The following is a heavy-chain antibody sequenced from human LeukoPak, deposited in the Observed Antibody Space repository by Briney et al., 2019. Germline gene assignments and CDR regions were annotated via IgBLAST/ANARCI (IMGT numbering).Heavy chain of an antibody. CDR3: ASKEVFDY. J-gene: IGHJ4*02. CDR1: GFTLSSYW. V-gene: IGHV3-74*01. Sequence: GGSLRLSCAASGFTLSSYWMHWVSQAPGKGLVWVSGINSDGRSTRYADSVKGRFTISRDNAKNTLYLQMNSLRAEDTAVCYCASKEVFDYWGQGTLVTVSS. CDR2: INSDGRST.